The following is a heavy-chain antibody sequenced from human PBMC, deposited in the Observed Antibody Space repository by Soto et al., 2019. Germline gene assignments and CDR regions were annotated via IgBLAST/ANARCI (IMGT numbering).Heavy chain of an antibody. CDR1: GFTFSSYS. V-gene: IGHV3-48*01. D-gene: IGHD6-6*01. J-gene: IGHJ4*02. CDR2: ISSSSSTI. Sequence: PGGSLRLSCAASGFTFSSYSMNWVRQAPGKGLEWVSYISSSSSTIYYADSVKGRFTISRDNAKNSLYLQMSSLRAEDTAVYYCVKGARVAARPMFFDYWGQGTLVTVSS. CDR3: VKGARVAARPMFFDY.